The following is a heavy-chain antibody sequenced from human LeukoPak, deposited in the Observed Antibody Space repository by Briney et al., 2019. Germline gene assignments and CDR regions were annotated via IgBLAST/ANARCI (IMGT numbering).Heavy chain of an antibody. J-gene: IGHJ2*01. CDR2: IYYSGST. CDR3: ARYPDWYFDL. CDR1: GGSISSYY. Sequence: PSETLSLTCTVSGGSISSYYWSWIRQPPGKGLEWIGYIYYSGSTNYNPSLKSRVTISVDTSKNQFSLKLSSVTAADTAVYYCARYPDWYFDLWGRGTLVTVSS. V-gene: IGHV4-59*01.